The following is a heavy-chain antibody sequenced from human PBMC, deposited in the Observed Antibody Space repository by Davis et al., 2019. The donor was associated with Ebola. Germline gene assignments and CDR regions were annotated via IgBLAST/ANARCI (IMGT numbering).Heavy chain of an antibody. V-gene: IGHV3-66*01. CDR2: IYSGGGT. CDR1: GFTVSFYY. Sequence: GESLKISCAASGFTVSFYYMSWVRQAPGKGLEWVSVIYSGGGTYYADSVKGRFTISRDNSKNTLYLQMNSLRAEDTAVYYCARPMVATPYYYYGMDIWGKGTTVTVSS. CDR3: ARPMVATPYYYYGMDI. J-gene: IGHJ6*04. D-gene: IGHD5-12*01.